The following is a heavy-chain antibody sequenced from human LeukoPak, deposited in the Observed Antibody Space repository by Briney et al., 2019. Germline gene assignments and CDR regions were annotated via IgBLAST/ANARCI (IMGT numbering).Heavy chain of an antibody. Sequence: SETLSLTCTVSVGSISSSYWSWIRQPPGEGLEWIGHIYYSGATYYNPSRKSRLTISVDTSKNQFSLKLRSVTAADTAVYFCARGGSRGGNLGIWGQGTMVTVSS. CDR2: IYYSGAT. D-gene: IGHD4-23*01. CDR3: ARGGSRGGNLGI. CDR1: VGSISSSY. J-gene: IGHJ3*02. V-gene: IGHV4-59*01.